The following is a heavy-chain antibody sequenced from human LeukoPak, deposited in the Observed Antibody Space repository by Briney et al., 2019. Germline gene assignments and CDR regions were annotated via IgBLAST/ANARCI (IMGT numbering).Heavy chain of an antibody. Sequence: ASVKASCKASGYTFTSYGISWVRQAPGQGLEWMGWISAYNGNTNYAQKLQGRVTMTTDTSTSTAYMELRSLRSDDTAVYYCARGAHCSGGSCYSVCFDYWGQGTLVTVSS. CDR3: ARGAHCSGGSCYSVCFDY. J-gene: IGHJ4*02. V-gene: IGHV1-18*01. CDR2: ISAYNGNT. CDR1: GYTFTSYG. D-gene: IGHD2-15*01.